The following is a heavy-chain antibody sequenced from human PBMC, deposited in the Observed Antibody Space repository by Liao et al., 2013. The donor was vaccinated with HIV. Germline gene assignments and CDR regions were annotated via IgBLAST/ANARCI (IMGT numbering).Heavy chain of an antibody. V-gene: IGHV4-39*07. CDR1: GGSISSGSYY. J-gene: IGHJ6*03. Sequence: QVQLQESGPGLVKPSQTLSLTCTVSGGSISSGSYYWGWIRQPPGKGLEWIGSMDHSGNTYDNPSLKSRVTRSLDTSKNQFSLNLSSVTAADTAVYYCARGQTYYDFIPYYYYMDVWGKGTTVTVSS. D-gene: IGHD3-3*01. CDR2: MDHSGNT. CDR3: ARGQTYYDFIPYYYYMDV.